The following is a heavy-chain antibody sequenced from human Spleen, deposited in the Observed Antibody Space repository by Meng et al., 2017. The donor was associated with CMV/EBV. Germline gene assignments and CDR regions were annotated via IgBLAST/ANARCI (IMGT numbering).Heavy chain of an antibody. CDR1: GFTFSNYG. J-gene: IGHJ4*02. Sequence: GGSLRLSCAASGFTFSNYGIHWVRQAPGKGLEWVAFIRYDGSNKDYADSVKGRFTISRDNSKKTLYLQMNSLRAEDTAVYYCAKEGGFWSGFDYWGQGTLVTVSS. CDR3: AKEGGFWSGFDY. V-gene: IGHV3-30*02. CDR2: IRYDGSNK. D-gene: IGHD3-3*01.